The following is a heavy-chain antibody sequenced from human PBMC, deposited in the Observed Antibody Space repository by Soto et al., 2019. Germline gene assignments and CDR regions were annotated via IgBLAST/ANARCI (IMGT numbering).Heavy chain of an antibody. CDR3: ASGDIVATTSLEY. D-gene: IGHD5-12*01. V-gene: IGHV1-18*01. CDR2: LSAYNGNT. Sequence: ASVKVSCKASGYTFTSYGISWVRQAPGRGLEWRGWLSAYNGNTNYAQKLQGRVTMTTDTSTSTAYMELRSLRSDDTAVYYCASGDIVATTSLEYWGQGTMVTVSS. CDR1: GYTFTSYG. J-gene: IGHJ4*02.